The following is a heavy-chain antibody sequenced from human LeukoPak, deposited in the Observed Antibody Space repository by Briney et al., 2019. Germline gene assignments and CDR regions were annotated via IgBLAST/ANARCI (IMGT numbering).Heavy chain of an antibody. Sequence: PGGSLRLSCAASGFTFSSYGMHWVRQAPGKGLEWVAFIRYGGSNKYYADSVKGRFTISRDNSKNTLYLQMNSLRAEDTAVYYCAKDRPYYYYMNVWGKGTTVTISS. J-gene: IGHJ6*03. CDR1: GFTFSSYG. CDR2: IRYGGSNK. CDR3: AKDRPYYYYMNV. V-gene: IGHV3-30*02.